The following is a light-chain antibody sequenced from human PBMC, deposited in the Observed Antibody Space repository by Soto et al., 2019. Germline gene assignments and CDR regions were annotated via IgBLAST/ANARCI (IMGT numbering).Light chain of an antibody. J-gene: IGLJ1*01. CDR3: AAWDDSLSGYV. Sequence: QSVLTQPPSASGTPGQRVTISCSGSSSNIGSNFVYWYQQVPGTAPKLLIHRNNQRPSGVPDRVSGSRSGTSASLAISGLRSEAEADYYCAAWDDSLSGYVFGTGTKLTVL. CDR2: RNN. V-gene: IGLV1-47*01. CDR1: SSNIGSNF.